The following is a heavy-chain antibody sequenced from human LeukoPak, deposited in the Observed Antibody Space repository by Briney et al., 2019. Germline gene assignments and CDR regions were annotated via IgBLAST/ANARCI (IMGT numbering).Heavy chain of an antibody. J-gene: IGHJ4*02. CDR3: AKHRSTNCFSVFDY. D-gene: IGHD2-2*01. CDR2: ISYDGSNK. CDR1: GFTFSSYG. Sequence: SGGSLRLSCAASGFTFSSYGMHWVRQAPGKGLEWVAVISYDGSNKYYADSVKGRFTISRDTSKNTLYLQMNSLRAEDTAVYYCAKHRSTNCFSVFDYWGQGTLVTVSS. V-gene: IGHV3-30*18.